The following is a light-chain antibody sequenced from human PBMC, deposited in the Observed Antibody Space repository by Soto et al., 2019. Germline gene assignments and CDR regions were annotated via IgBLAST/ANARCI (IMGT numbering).Light chain of an antibody. V-gene: IGLV2-23*01. Sequence: QSALTQPAAVSGSPGQSVTISCTGSNTDIGRYDRVSWYQETSGKAPKLMIYEGSKRPSGVSDRFSGSKSGNTASLTISGLQAEDEADYYCCAYAGSSTLVFGGGTQLTVL. J-gene: IGLJ2*01. CDR1: NTDIGRYDR. CDR3: CAYAGSSTLV. CDR2: EGS.